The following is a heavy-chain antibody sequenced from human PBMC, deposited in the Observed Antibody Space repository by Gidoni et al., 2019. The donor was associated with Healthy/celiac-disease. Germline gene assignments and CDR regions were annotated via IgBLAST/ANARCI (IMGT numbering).Heavy chain of an antibody. CDR3: AKDGPGTTLDY. D-gene: IGHD1-7*01. CDR2: VDPEDGET. Sequence: EVPLVQSGAEVKKPGATVKLSCTVSGYIFTDYYMHWVQQAPGKGLEWRGLVDPEDGETIYEEKVQGRGIRTADTSTDTAYRELSSMRSEDTAGYYWAKDGPGTTLDYWGQGTLVTVSS. CDR1: GYIFTDYY. J-gene: IGHJ4*02. V-gene: IGHV1-69-2*01.